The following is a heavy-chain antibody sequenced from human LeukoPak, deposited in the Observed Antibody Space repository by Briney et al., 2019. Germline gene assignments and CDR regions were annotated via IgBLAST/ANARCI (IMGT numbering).Heavy chain of an antibody. J-gene: IGHJ5*02. CDR3: TRMRPWFDP. CDR2: INHSGST. CDR1: GGSFSGYY. Sequence: PSETLSLTCAVYGGSFSGYYWSWIRQSPGKGLEWIGEINHSGSTNYNPSLKSRVTISVDTSKNQFSLKLSSVTAADTAVYYCTRMRPWFDPWGQGALVTVSS. V-gene: IGHV4-34*01.